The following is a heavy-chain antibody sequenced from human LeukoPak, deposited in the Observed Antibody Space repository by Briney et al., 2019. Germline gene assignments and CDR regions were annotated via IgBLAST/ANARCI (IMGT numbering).Heavy chain of an antibody. V-gene: IGHV4-31*03. CDR1: GGSISSGGYY. Sequence: SQTLSLTCTVSGGSISSGGYYWSWIRQHPGKGLEWIGYIYYSGSTYYNPSLKSRVTISVDTSKNQFSLKLSSVTAADTAVDYGARDTEEGWFDPWGQGTLVTVSS. J-gene: IGHJ5*02. CDR2: IYYSGST. CDR3: ARDTEEGWFDP.